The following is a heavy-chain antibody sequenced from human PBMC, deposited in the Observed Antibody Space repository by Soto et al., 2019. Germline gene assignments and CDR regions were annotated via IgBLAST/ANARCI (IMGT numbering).Heavy chain of an antibody. Sequence: GASVKVSCKASGYTFTSYDINWVRQATGQGLEWMGWMNPNSGNTGYAQKFQGRVTMTRNTSISTAYMELSSLRSEDTAVYYCARYYDGTNWFDPWGQGTQVTVSS. CDR1: GYTFTSYD. CDR2: MNPNSGNT. D-gene: IGHD3-22*01. V-gene: IGHV1-8*01. J-gene: IGHJ5*02. CDR3: ARYYDGTNWFDP.